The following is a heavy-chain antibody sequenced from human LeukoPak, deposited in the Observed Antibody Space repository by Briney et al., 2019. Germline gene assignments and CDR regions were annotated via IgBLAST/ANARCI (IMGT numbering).Heavy chain of an antibody. D-gene: IGHD3-22*01. CDR3: ARGTYYYDSSGSWSY. J-gene: IGHJ4*02. Sequence: GGSLRLSCAASGFTFSSYWMHWVRQPPGEGLVWVSRINTDGSSTSYADSVKGRFTISRDNAKNTLYLQMNSLRAEDTAVYYCARGTYYYDSSGSWSYWGQGTLVTVSS. CDR2: INTDGSST. V-gene: IGHV3-74*01. CDR1: GFTFSSYW.